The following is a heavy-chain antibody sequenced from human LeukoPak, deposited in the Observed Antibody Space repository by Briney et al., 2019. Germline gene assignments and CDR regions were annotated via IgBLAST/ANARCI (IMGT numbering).Heavy chain of an antibody. CDR2: VYHSGST. CDR3: ARRYSGYGDAFDI. CDR1: GGSISSGGYS. D-gene: IGHD5-12*01. Sequence: PSETLSLTCAVSGGSISSGGYSWSWIRQPPGKGLEWIGYVYHSGSTYYNPSLKSRVTISVDRSKNQFSLKLYSVTAADTAVYYCARRYSGYGDAFDIWGQGTMVTVSS. J-gene: IGHJ3*02. V-gene: IGHV4-30-2*01.